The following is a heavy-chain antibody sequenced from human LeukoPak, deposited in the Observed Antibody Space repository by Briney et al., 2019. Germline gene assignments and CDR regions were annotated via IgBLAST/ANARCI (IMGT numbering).Heavy chain of an antibody. V-gene: IGHV1-18*01. D-gene: IGHD2-15*01. CDR3: ARAGYCSGGSCYPYYYYYYMDV. Sequence: ASVKVPYKASGYTFTSYAISWVRQAPGQGLEWMGWISGHNDDTNYAQRLQGRVTMTTDTSTSTAYMELRSLRSDDTAVYYCARAGYCSGGSCYPYYYYYYMDVWGKGTTVTVSS. CDR1: GYTFTSYA. J-gene: IGHJ6*03. CDR2: ISGHNDDT.